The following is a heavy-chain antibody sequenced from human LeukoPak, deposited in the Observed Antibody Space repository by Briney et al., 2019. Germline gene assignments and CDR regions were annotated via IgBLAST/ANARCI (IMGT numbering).Heavy chain of an antibody. D-gene: IGHD4-17*01. CDR2: INYSGST. Sequence: SETLSLTCAVYGGSFSGYYWSWIRQPPGKGLEWIGEINYSGSTNYNPSLKSRVTISVDTSKNQFSLKLSSVTAADTAVYYCARIGYGDYSDYWGQGTLVTVSS. CDR1: GGSFSGYY. V-gene: IGHV4-34*01. J-gene: IGHJ4*02. CDR3: ARIGYGDYSDY.